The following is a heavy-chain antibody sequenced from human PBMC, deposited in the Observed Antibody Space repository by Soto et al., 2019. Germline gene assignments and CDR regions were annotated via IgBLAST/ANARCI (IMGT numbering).Heavy chain of an antibody. CDR2: IYYSGST. Sequence: SETLSLTCTVSGGSISSSSYYWGWIRQPPGKGLEWIGSIYYSGSTYYNPSLKSRVTISVDTSKNQFSLELSSVTAADTAVYYCARQEAAAPTWGGYYFDYWGQGTLVTVSS. CDR3: ARQEAAAPTWGGYYFDY. J-gene: IGHJ4*02. D-gene: IGHD6-13*01. CDR1: GGSISSSSYY. V-gene: IGHV4-39*01.